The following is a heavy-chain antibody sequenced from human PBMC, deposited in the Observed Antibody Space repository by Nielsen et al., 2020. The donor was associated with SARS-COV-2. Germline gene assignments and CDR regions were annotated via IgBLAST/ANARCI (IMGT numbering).Heavy chain of an antibody. Sequence: SETLSLTCSVSGDSVNEYYWSWIRQPPGKEPEWIGYIFYTGTTDYNPSLRNRVSISTDTSKDQLSLRLRSVTAADTAIYYCAVYSQYTSSLNWFDPWGHGVLVTVSS. J-gene: IGHJ5*02. CDR2: IFYTGTT. CDR1: GDSVNEYY. V-gene: IGHV4-59*08. CDR3: AVYSQYTSSLNWFDP. D-gene: IGHD6-13*01.